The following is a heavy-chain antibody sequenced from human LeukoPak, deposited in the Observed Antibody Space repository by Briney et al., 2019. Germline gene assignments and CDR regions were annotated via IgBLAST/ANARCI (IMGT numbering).Heavy chain of an antibody. CDR2: INPNSGGT. J-gene: IGHJ3*02. CDR1: GYTFTGYY. CDR3: ARVRAAAAGIEGLDAFDI. V-gene: IGHV1-2*04. D-gene: IGHD6-13*01. Sequence: ASVKVSCKASGYTFTGYYMHWVRQAPGQGLEWMGWINPNSGGTNYAQKFQGWVTMTRDTSISTAYMELSRLRSDDTAVYYCARVRAAAAGIEGLDAFDIWGQGTMVTVSS.